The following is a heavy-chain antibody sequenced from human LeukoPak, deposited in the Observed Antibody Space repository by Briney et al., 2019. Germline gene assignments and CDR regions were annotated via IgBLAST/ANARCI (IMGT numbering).Heavy chain of an antibody. V-gene: IGHV4-39*02. J-gene: IGHJ4*02. CDR3: AREYYDSSC. Sequence: SETLSLTCTVSGGSISSSSYSRGWIRQPPGKGLEWIGSIYYSGSTYYNPSLKSRVTISVDTSKNQFSLKLSSVTAADTAVYYCAREYYDSSCWGQGTLVTVSS. CDR1: GGSISSSSYS. D-gene: IGHD3-22*01. CDR2: IYYSGST.